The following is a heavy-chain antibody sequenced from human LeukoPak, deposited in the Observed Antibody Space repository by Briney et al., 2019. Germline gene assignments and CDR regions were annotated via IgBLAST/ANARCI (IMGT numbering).Heavy chain of an antibody. CDR1: GYSISSGYY. Sequence: PSATLSLTCTVSGYSISSGYYWGWIRQPPGKGLEWIGNIYHGGSTSYNPSLRSRVTISVDTSKNQFSLKLSSVTAADTAVYYCARPNWGIVGRRFYYFDYWGQGTLVTVSS. D-gene: IGHD7-27*01. CDR2: IYHGGST. J-gene: IGHJ4*02. CDR3: ARPNWGIVGRRFYYFDY. V-gene: IGHV4-38-2*02.